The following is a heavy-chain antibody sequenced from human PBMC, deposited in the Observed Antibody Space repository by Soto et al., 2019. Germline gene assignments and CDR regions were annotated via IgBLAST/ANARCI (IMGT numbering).Heavy chain of an antibody. CDR2: IYHSGST. V-gene: IGHV4-4*02. CDR1: GGSISSSNW. J-gene: IGHJ6*02. CDR3: ARAVVAAELSYGMDV. D-gene: IGHD2-15*01. Sequence: QVQLQESGPGLVKPSGTLSLTCAVSGGSISSSNWWSWVRQPPGKGLEWIGEIYHSGSTNYNPSLKSGVTISVDKSKNQFSLKLSSVTAADTAVYYCARAVVAAELSYGMDVWGQGTTVTVSS.